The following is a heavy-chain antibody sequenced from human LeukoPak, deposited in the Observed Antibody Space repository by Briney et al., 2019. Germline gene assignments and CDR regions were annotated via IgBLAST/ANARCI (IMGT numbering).Heavy chain of an antibody. D-gene: IGHD1-26*01. CDR1: GFTSNNYA. Sequence: GGSLRLSCVTSGFTSNNYAMNWVRQAPGKGLEWVSAISDNGDYTYYADSVKGRFTISRDNSKNTLFLQMNSLRAEDTAVYYCSQSGSLYFPFDYWGQGTLVTVSS. J-gene: IGHJ4*02. V-gene: IGHV3-23*01. CDR2: ISDNGDYT. CDR3: SQSGSLYFPFDY.